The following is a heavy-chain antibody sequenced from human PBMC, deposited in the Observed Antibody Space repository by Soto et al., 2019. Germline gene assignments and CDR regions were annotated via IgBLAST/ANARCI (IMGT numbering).Heavy chain of an antibody. D-gene: IGHD1-26*01. CDR2: IYYSGST. Sequence: SETLSLTCTVSGGSVSSGSYYWSWIRQPPGKGLEWIGYIYYSGSTNYNPSLKSRVTISVDTSKNQFSLKLSSVTAADTAVYYSAREGRELFHYYYGMDVWGQGTTVTVSS. V-gene: IGHV4-61*01. CDR3: AREGRELFHYYYGMDV. J-gene: IGHJ6*02. CDR1: GGSVSSGSYY.